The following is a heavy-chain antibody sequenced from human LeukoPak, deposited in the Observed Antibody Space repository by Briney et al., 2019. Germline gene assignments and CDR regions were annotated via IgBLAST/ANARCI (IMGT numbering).Heavy chain of an antibody. D-gene: IGHD2-2*01. J-gene: IGHJ4*01. Sequence: GGSLRLSCVASGFTVYNNCISWVRQAPGKGLEWVSLIYSRGSTYSADSVKGRFAISRDTSENTVYLHMNNLRAEDTAVYYCARLMPSFGFIDFWGQGSLITVFS. V-gene: IGHV3-66*04. CDR3: ARLMPSFGFIDF. CDR2: IYSRGST. CDR1: GFTVYNNC.